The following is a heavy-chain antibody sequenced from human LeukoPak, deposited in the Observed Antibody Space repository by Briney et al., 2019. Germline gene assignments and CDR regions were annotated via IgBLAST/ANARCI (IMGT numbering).Heavy chain of an antibody. V-gene: IGHV3-7*01. CDR2: IKQDGSEK. CDR3: ARDWDNVGWFDP. J-gene: IGHJ5*02. D-gene: IGHD1/OR15-1a*01. CDR1: GFTFSSYW. Sequence: GGSLRLSCAASGFTFSSYWMSWARRPPGKGLEWGANIKQDGSEKYYVDSVKGRFTISRDNAKNSLYLQMNSLRAEDTAVYYCARDWDNVGWFDPWGQGTLVTVSS.